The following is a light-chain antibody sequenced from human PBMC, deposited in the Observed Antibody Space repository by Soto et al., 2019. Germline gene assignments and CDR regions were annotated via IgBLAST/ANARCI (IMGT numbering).Light chain of an antibody. CDR1: QSIGRN. CDR2: AAA. CDR3: QQRSD. J-gene: IGKJ5*01. V-gene: IGKV3-15*01. Sequence: EIVMTQSPATLSVSPGERATLSCRASQSIGRNLVWHQQKPGQAPRLLIYAAATRATGIPARFSGSGSGTEFTLTITSLEPEDFAVYYCQQRSDFGQGTRLEIK.